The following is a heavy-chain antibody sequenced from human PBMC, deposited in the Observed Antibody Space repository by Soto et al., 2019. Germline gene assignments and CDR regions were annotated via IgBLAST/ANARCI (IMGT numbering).Heavy chain of an antibody. CDR3: YFFDS. Sequence: QVQLVQSGAEVKKPGASVTVSCKTSGYTFAAYYIHWIRQAPGQGLAWMGWINPTSGGTVYAQNFQDRVTMTRDTSISTAYMEFYFARDPDYGDYWGYFFDSWGQGTPVTVSS. V-gene: IGHV1-2*02. J-gene: IGHJ4*02. CDR2: INPTSGGT. D-gene: IGHD4-17*01. CDR1: GYTFAAYY.